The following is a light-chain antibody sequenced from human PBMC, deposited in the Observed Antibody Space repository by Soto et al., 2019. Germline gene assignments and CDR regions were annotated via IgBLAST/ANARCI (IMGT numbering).Light chain of an antibody. CDR1: QSISSW. Sequence: DIRMTQSPSTLSASVGDRVTITCRASQSISSWLAWYQQKPGKAPKLLIYDASSLESGVPSRFSGSGSGTEFTLTISSLQPDDFATYYCQQYNSMKGTFGQGTKVDVK. V-gene: IGKV1-5*01. CDR2: DAS. J-gene: IGKJ1*01. CDR3: QQYNSMKGT.